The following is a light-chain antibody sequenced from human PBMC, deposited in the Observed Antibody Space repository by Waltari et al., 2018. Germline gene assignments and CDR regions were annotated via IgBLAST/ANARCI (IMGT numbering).Light chain of an antibody. V-gene: IGKV1-5*03. CDR1: QRSTTW. Sequence: DIQMTQSPSTLSASVGDRVTIPCRASQRSTTWLAWYQQKPGRAPKLLIYKASTLQSGVPSRFSASGSGTEFTLTISSLQPDDFATYYCQQYHSFSRFAFGPGTKVHLK. J-gene: IGKJ3*01. CDR3: QQYHSFSRFA. CDR2: KAS.